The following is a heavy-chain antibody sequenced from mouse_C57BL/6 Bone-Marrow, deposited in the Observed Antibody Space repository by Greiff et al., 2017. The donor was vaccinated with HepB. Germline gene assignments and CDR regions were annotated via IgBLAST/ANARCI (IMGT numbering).Heavy chain of an antibody. CDR3: TTKGFDY. CDR1: GFNIKDDY. V-gene: IGHV14-4*01. Sequence: EVQLQQSGAELVRPGASVKLSCTASGFNIKDDYMHWVKQRPEQGLEWIGWIDPENGDTEYASKFQGKATITADTSSNTAYLQLSILTSEDTAVYYCTTKGFDYWGQGTTLTVSS. J-gene: IGHJ2*01. CDR2: IDPENGDT.